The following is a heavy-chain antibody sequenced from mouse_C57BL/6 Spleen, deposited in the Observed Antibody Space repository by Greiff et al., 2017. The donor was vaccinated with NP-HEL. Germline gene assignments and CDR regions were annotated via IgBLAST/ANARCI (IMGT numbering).Heavy chain of an antibody. CDR2: INPYNGGT. V-gene: IGHV1-19*01. Sequence: EVQLQQSGPVLVKPGASVKMSCKASGYTFTDYYMNWVKQSHGKSLEWIGVINPYNGGTSYNQKFKGKATLTVDKSSRTAYMEHNSTHSADYAVYYCASAPYGNYVDYAMAYWGQGTSVTVSS. D-gene: IGHD2-1*01. CDR3: ASAPYGNYVDYAMAY. CDR1: GYTFTDYY. J-gene: IGHJ4*01.